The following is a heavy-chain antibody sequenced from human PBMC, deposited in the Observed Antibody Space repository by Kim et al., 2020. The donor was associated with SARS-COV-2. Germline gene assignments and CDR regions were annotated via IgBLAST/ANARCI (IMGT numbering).Heavy chain of an antibody. V-gene: IGHV3-33*01. Sequence: GGSLRLSCAASGFTFSSYGMHWVRQAPGKGLEWVAVIWYDGSNKYYADSVKGRFTISRDNSKNTLYLQMNSLRAEDTAVYYCAREDIVVVPAGPFHVGFDPWGQGTLVTVSS. CDR1: GFTFSSYG. CDR2: IWYDGSNK. D-gene: IGHD2-2*01. CDR3: AREDIVVVPAGPFHVGFDP. J-gene: IGHJ5*02.